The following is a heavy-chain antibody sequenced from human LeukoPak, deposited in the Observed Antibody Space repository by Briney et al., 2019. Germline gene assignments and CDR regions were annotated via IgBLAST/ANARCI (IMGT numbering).Heavy chain of an antibody. J-gene: IGHJ5*02. CDR1: GGSISSYY. D-gene: IGHD5-24*01. CDR2: INHSGST. V-gene: IGHV4-34*01. CDR3: ARGLRRSVSWFDP. Sequence: SETLSLTCTVSGGSISSYYWSWIRQPPGKGLEWIGEINHSGSTNYNPSHKSRVTISVDTSKNQFSLKLSSVTAADTAVYYCARGLRRSVSWFDPWGQGTLVTVSS.